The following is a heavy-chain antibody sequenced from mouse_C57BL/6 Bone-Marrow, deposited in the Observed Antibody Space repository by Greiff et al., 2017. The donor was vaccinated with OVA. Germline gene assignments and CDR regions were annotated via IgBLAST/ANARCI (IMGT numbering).Heavy chain of an antibody. Sequence: VQLKESGPELVKPGASVKMSCKASGYTFTDYNMHWVKQSHGKSLEWIGYLNPNNGGTSYNQKVKGKATLTVNKSSSTAYMELRSLTSEDSAVYYCARRSSPWYFDVWGTGTTVTVSS. J-gene: IGHJ1*03. V-gene: IGHV1-22*01. CDR3: ARRSSPWYFDV. CDR2: LNPNNGGT. CDR1: GYTFTDYN.